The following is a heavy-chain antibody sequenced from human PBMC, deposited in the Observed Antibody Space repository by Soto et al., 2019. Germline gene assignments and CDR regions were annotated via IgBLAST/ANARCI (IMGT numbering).Heavy chain of an antibody. Sequence: EVQLLESGGGLVQPGGSLRLSCAASGFTFSSYAMSWVRQAPGKGLEWVSAISGSGGSTYYADSGKGRFTISRDNSKNTLYMQMNSLRAEDTAVYYCAKGEQWLVFSTVGVDYWGQGTLVTVSS. CDR2: ISGSGGST. CDR1: GFTFSSYA. J-gene: IGHJ4*02. D-gene: IGHD6-19*01. V-gene: IGHV3-23*01. CDR3: AKGEQWLVFSTVGVDY.